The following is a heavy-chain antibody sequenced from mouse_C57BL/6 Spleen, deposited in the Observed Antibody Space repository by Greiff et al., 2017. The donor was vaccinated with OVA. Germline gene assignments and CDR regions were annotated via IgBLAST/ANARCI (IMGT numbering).Heavy chain of an antibody. D-gene: IGHD2-4*01. CDR2: ISSGGSYT. J-gene: IGHJ2*01. V-gene: IGHV5-6*01. Sequence: EVKLVESGGDLVKPGGSLKLSCAASGFTFSSYGMSWVRQTPDKRLEWVATISSGGSYTYYPDSVKGRFTISRDNAKNTLYLQLSSLKSEDTAMYYCARHSSYDYDYIDYWGQGTTLTVSS. CDR1: GFTFSSYG. CDR3: ARHSSYDYDYIDY.